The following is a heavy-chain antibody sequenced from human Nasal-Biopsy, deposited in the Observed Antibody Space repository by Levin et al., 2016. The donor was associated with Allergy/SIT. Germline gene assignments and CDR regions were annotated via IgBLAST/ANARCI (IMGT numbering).Heavy chain of an antibody. CDR1: RGSVNNGSYY. J-gene: IGHJ2*01. Sequence: SETLSLTCIVSRGSVNNGSYYWTWIRQPPGKGLEWLGQIYFSGNTHYNPSLKSRVTISIDTSKNEFALQMISMTAADTAIYYCARVGRPYDSWSGYLGETYFFDLWGRGTRVTVSS. CDR3: ARVGRPYDSWSGYLGETYFFDL. CDR2: IYFSGNT. D-gene: IGHD3-3*01. V-gene: IGHV4-61*01.